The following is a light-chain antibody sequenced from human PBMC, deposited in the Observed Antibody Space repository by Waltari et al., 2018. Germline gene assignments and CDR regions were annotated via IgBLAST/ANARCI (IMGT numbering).Light chain of an antibody. CDR3: QQYYSTRT. CDR1: QSVLYSSNNKNY. CDR2: WAS. J-gene: IGKJ1*01. Sequence: DIVMTQSPDSLAVSLGKRATINCKSSQSVLYSSNNKNYLAWHQQKPGQPPKLLIYWASTRESGVPDRFSGSGSGTDFTLTISSLQAEDVAVYYCQQYYSTRTFGQGTKVEIK. V-gene: IGKV4-1*01.